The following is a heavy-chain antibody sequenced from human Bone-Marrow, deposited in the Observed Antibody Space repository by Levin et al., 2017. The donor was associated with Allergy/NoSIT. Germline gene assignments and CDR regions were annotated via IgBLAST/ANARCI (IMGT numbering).Heavy chain of an antibody. V-gene: IGHV3-21*01. CDR2: ITFDGNYI. CDR1: GFTFSSYN. CDR3: ARDRLPYCTSSNCVRARSFDV. J-gene: IGHJ6*04. Sequence: GGSLRLSCAASGFTFSSYNMNWVRQAPGKGLELVSSITFDGNYIYYADSVKGRFTISRDNAKNSLYLEMNGLRAEDTAVYSCARDRLPYCTSSNCVRARSFDVWGKGTTVTVSA. D-gene: IGHD2-2*01.